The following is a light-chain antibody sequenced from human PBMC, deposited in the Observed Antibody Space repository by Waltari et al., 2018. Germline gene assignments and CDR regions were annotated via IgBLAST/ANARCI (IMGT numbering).Light chain of an antibody. Sequence: SHVLTQPPSLSVAPRQTARITCGGTNILTTSVHWYQQKPGQAPVLVAYYANDRPTGTLQRFSGSVSGHTATLSIGRVESGDEADYYCQGWDSDSDHVVFGGGTRLTVL. J-gene: IGLJ3*02. CDR2: YAN. CDR3: QGWDSDSDHVV. V-gene: IGLV3-21*02. CDR1: NILTTS.